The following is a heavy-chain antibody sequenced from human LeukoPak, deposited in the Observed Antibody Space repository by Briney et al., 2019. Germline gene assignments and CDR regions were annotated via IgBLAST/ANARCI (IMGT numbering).Heavy chain of an antibody. J-gene: IGHJ4*02. V-gene: IGHV3-23*01. CDR2: ISGDAFRT. CDR3: AKRRAESGGWGFYEY. Sequence: GGALRLSCAAPGFTFSHYAMSLGRPSPGEGLGWGFAISGDAFRTFYTDSVKGRSTISRDNSKNTLYLQTSSLRVEDTAVYYCAKRRAESGGWGFYEYWGKGSLVIVSS. D-gene: IGHD2-15*01. CDR1: GFTFSHYA.